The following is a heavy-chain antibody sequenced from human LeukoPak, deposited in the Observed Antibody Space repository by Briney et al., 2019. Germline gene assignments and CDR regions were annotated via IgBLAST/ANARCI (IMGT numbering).Heavy chain of an antibody. J-gene: IGHJ4*02. CDR3: ARARGSYPFDY. Sequence: GGSLRLSCAASGFTFSDYYMSWIRQAPGKGLECVSYISSSGGAIYYADSVKGRFTISRDNSKNSLYLQMNSLRAEDTAVYYCARARGSYPFDYWGQGTLVTVSS. V-gene: IGHV3-11*01. CDR1: GFTFSDYY. D-gene: IGHD1-26*01. CDR2: ISSSGGAI.